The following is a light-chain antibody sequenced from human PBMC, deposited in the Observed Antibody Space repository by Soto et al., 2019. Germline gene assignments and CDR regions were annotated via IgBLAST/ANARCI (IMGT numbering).Light chain of an antibody. CDR2: LNSDGSH. CDR3: QTWGYGIVV. CDR1: SGHSNYA. Sequence: QPVLTQSPSASASLGASVKLTCTLSSGHSNYAIAWHQQQSEKGPRYLMKLNSDGSHSKGDGIPDRFSGSSSGAERYLTISSLQSEDEADYYCQTWGYGIVVFGGGTNLTVL. J-gene: IGLJ2*01. V-gene: IGLV4-69*01.